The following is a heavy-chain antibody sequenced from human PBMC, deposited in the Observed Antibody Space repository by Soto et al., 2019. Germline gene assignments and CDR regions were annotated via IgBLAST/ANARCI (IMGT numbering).Heavy chain of an antibody. D-gene: IGHD4-17*01. CDR3: ARDRFPYPDGDYTYYFDY. J-gene: IGHJ4*02. CDR1: GFTFSSYS. Sequence: PGGSLRLSCAASGFTFSSYSMNWVRQAPGEGLEWVSYISSSSSTIYYADSVKGRFTISRDNAKNSLYLQMNSLRAEDTAVYYCARDRFPYPDGDYTYYFDYWGQGTLVTVSS. CDR2: ISSSSSTI. V-gene: IGHV3-48*01.